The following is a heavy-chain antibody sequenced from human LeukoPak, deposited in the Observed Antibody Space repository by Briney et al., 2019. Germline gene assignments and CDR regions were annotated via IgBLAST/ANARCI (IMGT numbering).Heavy chain of an antibody. CDR2: IKQDGSEK. V-gene: IGHV3-7*01. CDR1: GFTFSSYW. CDR3: AGGPGFLIDC. J-gene: IGHJ4*02. D-gene: IGHD3-3*01. Sequence: GGSLRLSCAASGFTFSSYWMSWVRQAPGKGLEWVANIKQDGSEKHYADSVKGRLTISRDNAKNLLYLQMNSLRVEDTAVYYCAGGPGFLIDCWGQGTLVTVSS.